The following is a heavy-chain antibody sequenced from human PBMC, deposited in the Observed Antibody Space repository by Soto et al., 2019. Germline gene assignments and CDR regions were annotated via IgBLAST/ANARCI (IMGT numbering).Heavy chain of an antibody. J-gene: IGHJ5*02. CDR2: ISSSSSYI. CDR3: ARDGDYYGSGANWFDP. D-gene: IGHD3-10*01. CDR1: GFPFSSYS. V-gene: IGHV3-21*01. Sequence: GVSLRLSCAASGFPFSSYSMNWVRQATGKGLEWVSSISSSSSYIYYADSVKGRFTISRDNAKNSLYLQMNSLRAEDTAVYYCARDGDYYGSGANWFDPWGQGTLVTVSS.